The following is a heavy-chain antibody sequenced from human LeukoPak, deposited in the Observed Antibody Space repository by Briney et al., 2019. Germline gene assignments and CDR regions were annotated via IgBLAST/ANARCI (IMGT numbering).Heavy chain of an antibody. Sequence: GGSLRLSCAASGFTFEDYGMSWVRQAPGKGLEWVSGISWNGGSTGYADSVKGRFTISRDNSKNTLYLQMNGLRAEDTAVYYCAKDATTRGIRYFDWLLENWGQGTLVTVSS. V-gene: IGHV3-20*04. CDR2: ISWNGGST. D-gene: IGHD3-9*01. J-gene: IGHJ4*02. CDR1: GFTFEDYG. CDR3: AKDATTRGIRYFDWLLEN.